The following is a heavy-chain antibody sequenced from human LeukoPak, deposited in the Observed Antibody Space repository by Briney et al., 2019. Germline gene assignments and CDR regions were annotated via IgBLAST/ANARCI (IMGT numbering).Heavy chain of an antibody. CDR1: GGTFSSYA. D-gene: IGHD3-10*01. CDR2: IIPILGIA. V-gene: IGHV1-69*04. Sequence: GASVKVSCKASGGTFSSYAIGWVRQAPGQGLEWMGRIIPILGIANYAQKFQGRVTITADKSTSTAYMELSSLRSEDTAVYYCARASLWFGELVYYYYGMDVWGQGTTVTVSS. J-gene: IGHJ6*02. CDR3: ARASLWFGELVYYYYGMDV.